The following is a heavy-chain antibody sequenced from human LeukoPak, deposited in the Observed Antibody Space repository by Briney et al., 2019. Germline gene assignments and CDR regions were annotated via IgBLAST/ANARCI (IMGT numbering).Heavy chain of an antibody. J-gene: IGHJ1*01. CDR2: INHSGST. CDR3: ARHLRSDSFQH. CDR1: GGSFSGYY. Sequence: PSETLSLTCAVYGGSFSGYYWSWIRQPPGKGLEWIGEINHSGSTNYNPSLKSRVTISVDTSKNQFPLKLSSVTAADTAVYYCARHLRSDSFQHWGQGTLVTVSS. V-gene: IGHV4-34*01.